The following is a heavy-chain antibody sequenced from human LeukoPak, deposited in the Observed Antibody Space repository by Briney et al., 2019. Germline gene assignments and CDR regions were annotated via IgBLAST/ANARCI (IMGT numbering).Heavy chain of an antibody. V-gene: IGHV3-23*01. D-gene: IGHD6-19*01. Sequence: AGGSLRLSCAASGFTFSSYAMSWVRQAPGKGLEWVSAIKGRFTISRDNSKNTLYLQMNSLRAEDTAVYYCAKGTDGWYFFDYWGQGTLVTVSS. CDR1: GFTFSSYA. CDR2: I. J-gene: IGHJ4*02. CDR3: AKGTDGWYFFDY.